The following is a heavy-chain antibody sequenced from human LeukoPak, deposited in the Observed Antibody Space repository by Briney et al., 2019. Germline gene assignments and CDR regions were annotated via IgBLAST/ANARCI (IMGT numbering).Heavy chain of an antibody. V-gene: IGHV3-23*01. CDR3: AKTPFLYYDFWSGQGDFDY. Sequence: PGGSLRLSCAASGFTFSSYVMSWVRQAPGKGLEWVSAISGSGGSTYYADSVKGRFTISKDNSKNTLYLQMNSLRAEDTAVYYCAKTPFLYYDFWSGQGDFDYWGQGTLVTVSS. D-gene: IGHD3-3*01. CDR1: GFTFSSYV. J-gene: IGHJ4*02. CDR2: ISGSGGST.